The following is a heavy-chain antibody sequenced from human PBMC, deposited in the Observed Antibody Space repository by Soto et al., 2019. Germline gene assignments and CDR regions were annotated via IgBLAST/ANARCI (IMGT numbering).Heavy chain of an antibody. D-gene: IGHD3-10*01. Sequence: QVELVQSGAEVKKPGASVQVSCKASGYIFTSYGISWVRQAPGEGLEWMGWISTYNGITNYSQKVQGRVTLTTDRSTSRADVELMSPRSDDTALYYCEESMGRSGTYVSWGKGTRVTVPS. CDR1: GYIFTSYG. J-gene: IGHJ4*02. CDR3: EESMGRSGTYVS. V-gene: IGHV1-18*01. CDR2: ISTYNGIT.